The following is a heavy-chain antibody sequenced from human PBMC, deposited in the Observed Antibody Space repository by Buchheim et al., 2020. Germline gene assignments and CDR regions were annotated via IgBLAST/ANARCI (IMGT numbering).Heavy chain of an antibody. CDR2: ISYSGRT. CDR1: GGSISSANW. CDR3: ACLTGSWKVDY. V-gene: IGHV4-4*02. J-gene: IGHJ4*02. Sequence: QVQLQESGPGLVKPSGTLSLTCAVSGGSISSANWWYWVRQPPGKGLEWIGEISYSGRTIYNPSLKSRVTISRDASKNQFSLKLTSVTAADTAVYYCACLTGSWKVDYWGQGTL. D-gene: IGHD3-9*01.